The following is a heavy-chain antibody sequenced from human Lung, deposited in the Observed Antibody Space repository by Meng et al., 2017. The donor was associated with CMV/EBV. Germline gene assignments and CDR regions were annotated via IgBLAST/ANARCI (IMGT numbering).Heavy chain of an antibody. D-gene: IGHD3-3*01. J-gene: IGHJ6*02. Sequence: SETLSLXXTVSGGSISSSSYYWGWIRQPPGKGLEWIGSIYYSGSTHYNPSLKSRVTISVDTSTNQFSLKLSSVTAADTAVYYCARDATFFGVVDPYYYGTDVWGQGXTVTVSS. CDR1: GGSISSSSYY. CDR2: IYYSGST. V-gene: IGHV4-39*02. CDR3: ARDATFFGVVDPYYYGTDV.